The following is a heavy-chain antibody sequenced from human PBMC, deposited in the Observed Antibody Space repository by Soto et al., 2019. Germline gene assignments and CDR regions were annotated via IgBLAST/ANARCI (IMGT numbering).Heavy chain of an antibody. CDR1: GFTFSSYA. V-gene: IGHV3-23*01. CDR3: AKDQLDQLLFYYCYGMDV. CDR2: ISGSGGST. J-gene: IGHJ6*02. D-gene: IGHD2-2*01. Sequence: EVQLLESGGGLVQPGGSLRLSCAASGFTFSSYAMSWVRQAPGKGLEWVSAISGSGGSTYYADSVKGRFTISRDNSKNTLYLQMNSLRAEYTAEYYCAKDQLDQLLFYYCYGMDVWGQGTTVTVSS.